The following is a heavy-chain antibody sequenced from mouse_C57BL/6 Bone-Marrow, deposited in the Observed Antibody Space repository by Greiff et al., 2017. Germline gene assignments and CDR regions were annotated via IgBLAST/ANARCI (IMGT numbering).Heavy chain of an antibody. V-gene: IGHV2-5*01. CDR3: AKNEGYSNFFFDY. CDR1: GFSLTSYG. CDR2: IWRGGST. D-gene: IGHD2-5*01. Sequence: VQLVESGPGLVQPSQSLSITCTVSGFSLTSYGVHWVRQSPGKGLEWLGVIWRGGSTDYNAAFMSRLSITKDNSKSQVFFKMNSLQADDTAIYYCAKNEGYSNFFFDYWGQGTTLTVSS. J-gene: IGHJ2*01.